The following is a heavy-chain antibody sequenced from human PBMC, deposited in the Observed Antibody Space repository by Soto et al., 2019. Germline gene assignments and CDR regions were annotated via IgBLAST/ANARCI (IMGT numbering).Heavy chain of an antibody. D-gene: IGHD3-10*01. CDR1: GYTFTGYY. CDR3: AGARRSGHNYYSGMDV. Sequence: ASVKVSCKASGYTFTGYYMHWVRQAPGQGLEWMGWINPNSGGTNYAQKFQGWVTMTRDTSISTAYMEPSRLRSDDTAVYYCAGARRSGHNYYSGMDVWGQGTTVTVSS. CDR2: INPNSGGT. V-gene: IGHV1-2*04. J-gene: IGHJ6*02.